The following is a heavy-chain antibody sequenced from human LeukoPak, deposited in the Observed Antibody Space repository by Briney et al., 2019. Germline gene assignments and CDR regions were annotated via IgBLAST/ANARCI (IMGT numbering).Heavy chain of an antibody. J-gene: IGHJ3*02. Sequence: ASVKASFKASGYTFTKYYIHWVRQAPGQGLEWMGLINPGGDNTNYAQNFQGRVTMTRDTSTSTVYMELSSLRSEDTAIYYCARIRDGYNDAYDIWGQGTVVTVPS. CDR2: INPGGDNT. CDR3: ARIRDGYNDAYDI. CDR1: GYTFTKYY. D-gene: IGHD5-24*01. V-gene: IGHV1-46*01.